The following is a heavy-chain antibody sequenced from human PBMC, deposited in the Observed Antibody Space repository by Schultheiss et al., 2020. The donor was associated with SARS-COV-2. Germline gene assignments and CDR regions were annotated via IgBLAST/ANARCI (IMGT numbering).Heavy chain of an antibody. V-gene: IGHV4-39*02. CDR1: GGSISSGSYY. Sequence: SETLSLTCTVSGGSISSGSYYWSWIRQPPGKGLEWIGSIYYSGSTYYNPSLKSRVTISVDTSKNQFSLKLSSVTAADTAVYYCARDGAGVDGRWFGPWGQGTLVTVSS. D-gene: IGHD2-15*01. CDR3: ARDGAGVDGRWFGP. CDR2: IYYSGST. J-gene: IGHJ5*02.